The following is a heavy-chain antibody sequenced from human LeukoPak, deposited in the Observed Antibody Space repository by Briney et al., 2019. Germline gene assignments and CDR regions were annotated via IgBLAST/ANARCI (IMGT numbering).Heavy chain of an antibody. D-gene: IGHD2-2*01. V-gene: IGHV1-2*02. Sequence: ASVKVSCKASGYTFTGYYMHWVRQAPGQGLEWMGWINPNSGGTNYAQKFQGRVTMTRDTSISTAYMELSRLRSDDTAVYYCAREHRGRYCSSTSCYKGAFDIWGQGTMVTVSS. CDR3: AREHRGRYCSSTSCYKGAFDI. J-gene: IGHJ3*02. CDR2: INPNSGGT. CDR1: GYTFTGYY.